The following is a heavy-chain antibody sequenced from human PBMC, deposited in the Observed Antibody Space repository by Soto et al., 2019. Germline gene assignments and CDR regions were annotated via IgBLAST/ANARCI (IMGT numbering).Heavy chain of an antibody. V-gene: IGHV3-9*01. J-gene: IGHJ6*01. CDR1: GFIFDDYA. CDR3: ARDTSCAEVGMMDV. D-gene: IGHD1-26*01. CDR2: ISWNSDVI. Sequence: EVKLVESGGGLVQPGRSLRLSCATSGFIFDDYAMHWVRQAPGKGLEWVSGISWNSDVINYADSVKGRFTTSRYNAKNPSYLLLSSLTSADTATSFRARDTSCAEVGMMDVWGKGTEVNVSS.